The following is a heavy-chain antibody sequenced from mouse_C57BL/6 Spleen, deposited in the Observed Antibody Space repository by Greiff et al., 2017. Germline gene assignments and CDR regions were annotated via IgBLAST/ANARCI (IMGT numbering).Heavy chain of an antibody. D-gene: IGHD1-1*01. V-gene: IGHV1-39*01. CDR1: GYSFTDYN. CDR3: ASGLRYWYVDV. J-gene: IGHJ1*03. Sequence: VQLQQSGPELVKPGASVKISCKASGYSFTDYNMNWVKQSNGKSLEWIGVINPNYGTTSYNQKFKGKATLTVDQSYSTAYMQRNSLTAEDAAVYYGASGLRYWYVDVWGTGTTVTVSS. CDR2: INPNYGTT.